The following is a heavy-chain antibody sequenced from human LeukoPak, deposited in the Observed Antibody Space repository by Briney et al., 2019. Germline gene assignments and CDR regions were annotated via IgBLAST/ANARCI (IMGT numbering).Heavy chain of an antibody. V-gene: IGHV3-74*01. CDR2: INSDGSST. Sequence: GGSLRLPCAASGFTFSSYWMHWVRQAPGKGLVWVSRINSDGSSTSYADSVKGRFTISRDNAKNTLYLQMNSLRAEDTAVYYCARGYCSSTSCPKAHYFDYWGQGTLVTVSS. CDR3: ARGYCSSTSCPKAHYFDY. J-gene: IGHJ4*02. CDR1: GFTFSSYW. D-gene: IGHD2-2*01.